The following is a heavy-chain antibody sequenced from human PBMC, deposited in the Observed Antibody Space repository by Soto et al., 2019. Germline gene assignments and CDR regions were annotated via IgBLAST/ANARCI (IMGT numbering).Heavy chain of an antibody. CDR1: GFTFSSYG. J-gene: IGHJ3*02. CDR2: ISYDGSNK. Sequence: PGGSLRLSCAASGFTFSSYGMHWVRQAPGKGLEWVAVISYDGSNKYYADSVKGRFTISRDNSKNTLYLQMNSLRAEDTAVYYCAKPMDTVVMGDAFDIWGQGTMVTVSS. D-gene: IGHD2-15*01. V-gene: IGHV3-30*18. CDR3: AKPMDTVVMGDAFDI.